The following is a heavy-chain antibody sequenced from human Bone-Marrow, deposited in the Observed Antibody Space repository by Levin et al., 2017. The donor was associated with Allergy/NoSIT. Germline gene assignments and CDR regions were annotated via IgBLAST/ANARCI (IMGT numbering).Heavy chain of an antibody. CDR2: SNDGGRS. Sequence: SSETLSLTCAVSGGSFSGHYWSWIRQPPGKGLEWIGESNDGGRSSYNPSLKSRVTISVDTSKNQFSLKLTSVTAADTAVYYCARLTFSSGFYPFDHWGQGTLVTVSS. J-gene: IGHJ4*02. CDR3: ARLTFSSGFYPFDH. CDR1: GGSFSGHY. V-gene: IGHV4-34*01. D-gene: IGHD3-3*01.